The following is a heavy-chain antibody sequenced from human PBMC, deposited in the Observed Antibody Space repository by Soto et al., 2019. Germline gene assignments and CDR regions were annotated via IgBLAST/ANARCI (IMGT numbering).Heavy chain of an antibody. CDR3: ARTEREAGIIGEGGAFEL. V-gene: IGHV3-7*01. CDR2: INQDGSER. J-gene: IGHJ3*01. Sequence: EVQLVEAGGGLVRPGGSLRLSCAASGFTFSNYWMSWVRQVPGKGLEWVANINQDGSERFFVASVKGRFTISRDNARNSVSLHMTSLRVDDTALYYCARTEREAGIIGEGGAFELWGPGTMVTIS. D-gene: IGHD3-16*02. CDR1: GFTFSNYW.